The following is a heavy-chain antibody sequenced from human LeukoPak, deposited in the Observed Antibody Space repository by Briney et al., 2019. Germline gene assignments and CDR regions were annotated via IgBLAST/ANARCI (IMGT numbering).Heavy chain of an antibody. D-gene: IGHD6-19*01. CDR2: IYTSGST. Sequence: TSETLSLTCTVSGGSINSGSYYWSWIRQPAGKGLEWIGRIYTSGSTNYNPSLKSRVTISVDTSKNQFSLKLSSVTAADTAVYYCARHRAVAGTPYYWGQGTLVTVSS. CDR3: ARHRAVAGTPYY. J-gene: IGHJ4*02. CDR1: GGSINSGSYY. V-gene: IGHV4-61*02.